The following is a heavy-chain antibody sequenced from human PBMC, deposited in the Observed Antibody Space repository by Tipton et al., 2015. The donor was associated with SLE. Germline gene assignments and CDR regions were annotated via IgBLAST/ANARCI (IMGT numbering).Heavy chain of an antibody. CDR1: GGSFSGYY. J-gene: IGHJ4*02. V-gene: IGHV4-34*01. CDR2: INHSGST. CDR3: ARGLHDFDY. Sequence: TLSLTCAVYGGSFSGYYWSWIRQPPGKGLEWIGEINHSGSTNYNPSLKSRVTISVDTSKNQFSLKLSSVTAADTAAYYCARGLHDFDYWGQGTLVTVSS.